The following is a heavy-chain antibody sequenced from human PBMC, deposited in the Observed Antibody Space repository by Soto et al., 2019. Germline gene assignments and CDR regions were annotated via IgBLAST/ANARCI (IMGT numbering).Heavy chain of an antibody. D-gene: IGHD5-12*01. CDR2: IDPKSGGT. J-gene: IGHJ3*01. V-gene: IGHV1-2*02. CDR1: GPTFIAYY. Sequence: QLVQSGAEVKKPGASVRVSCKTSGPTFIAYYIHWVRQAPGQGLEWMGWIDPKSGGTTYEQKFLGRFTMTTDTSTVTTYMELRSLRSDATAVYYCARGRGYSLIPVVDDAVDVWGQGTLVTVSS. CDR3: ARGRGYSLIPVVDDAVDV.